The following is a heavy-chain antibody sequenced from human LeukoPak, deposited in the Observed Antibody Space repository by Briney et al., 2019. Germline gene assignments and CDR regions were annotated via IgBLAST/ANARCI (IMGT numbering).Heavy chain of an antibody. Sequence: PGGSLRLSCAASGFSFSSYAISWVRQAPGQGLEWMGGIIPIFGTANYAQKFQGRVTITTDESTSTAYMELSSLRSEDTAVYYCARSSSWNYYYYYMDVWGKGTTVTVSS. CDR1: GFSFSSYA. V-gene: IGHV1-69*05. J-gene: IGHJ6*03. CDR2: IIPIFGTA. D-gene: IGHD6-13*01. CDR3: ARSSSWNYYYYYMDV.